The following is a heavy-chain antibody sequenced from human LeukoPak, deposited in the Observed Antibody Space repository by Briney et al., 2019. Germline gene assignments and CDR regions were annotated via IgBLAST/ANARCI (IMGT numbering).Heavy chain of an antibody. D-gene: IGHD6-19*01. V-gene: IGHV1-3*01. CDR2: MHAGNENT. Sequence: ASVKVSCKASGYTFTTYTMHWVRQAPGQGLEWMGWMHAGNENTKYSQKFQGRVTITWDTSASTAYMELSSLRSEDTAVYYCARWYSSGWSFDYWGQGTLVTVSS. J-gene: IGHJ4*02. CDR3: ARWYSSGWSFDY. CDR1: GYTFTTYT.